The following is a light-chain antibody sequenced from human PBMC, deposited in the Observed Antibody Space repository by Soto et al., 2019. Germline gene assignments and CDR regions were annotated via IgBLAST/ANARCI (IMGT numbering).Light chain of an antibody. CDR3: QQGYTSAIT. CDR2: AAS. Sequence: EIQMTQSPSSLSASVGDRVTITYRASQSIGKHLNGYQQKPGKAPKFLIYAASNLQSGVPSRFSGSGSGTDFTLTVNSLQPEDFATYYCQQGYTSAITFGQGTRLEIK. J-gene: IGKJ5*01. V-gene: IGKV1-39*01. CDR1: QSIGKH.